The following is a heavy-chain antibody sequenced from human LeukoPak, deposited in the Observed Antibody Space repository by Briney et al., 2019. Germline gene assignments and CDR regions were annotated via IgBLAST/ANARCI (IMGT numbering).Heavy chain of an antibody. D-gene: IGHD3-16*01. Sequence: SETLSLTCTVSGGSISSGGYYWSWIRQHPGRGLEWIGYIYYSGSTYYNPSLKSRVTISVDTSKDQFSLKLSSVTAADTAVYYCARDIGGGGYFDYWGQGTLVTVSS. CDR1: GGSISSGGYY. CDR2: IYYSGST. CDR3: ARDIGGGGYFDY. V-gene: IGHV4-31*03. J-gene: IGHJ4*02.